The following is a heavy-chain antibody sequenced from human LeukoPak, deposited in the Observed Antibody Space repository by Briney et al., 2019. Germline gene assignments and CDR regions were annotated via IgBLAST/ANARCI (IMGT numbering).Heavy chain of an antibody. CDR2: ISSSSSTI. CDR3: ARDPPAYCGGDCAAGMDV. D-gene: IGHD2-21*01. CDR1: VFTFSSYS. J-gene: IGHJ6*04. V-gene: IGHV3-48*01. Sequence: GGSLRLSCAASVFTFSSYSMNWVRQAPGKGLEWASYISSSSSTIYYADSVKGRFTISRDNAKNSLYLQMNSLRAEDTAVYYCARDPPAYCGGDCAAGMDVWGKGTTVTVSS.